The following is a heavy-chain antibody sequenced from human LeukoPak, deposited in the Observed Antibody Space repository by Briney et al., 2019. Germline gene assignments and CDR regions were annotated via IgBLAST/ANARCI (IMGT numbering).Heavy chain of an antibody. CDR2: INTNTGNP. Sequence: VASVKVSCKASGYTFTSYAMNWVRQAPGQGLEWMGRINTNTGNPTYAQGFTGRFVFSLDTSVSTAYLQISSLKAEDTAVYYCAREIGLLWFGELSTFDYWGQGTLVTVSS. CDR1: GYTFTSYA. V-gene: IGHV7-4-1*02. J-gene: IGHJ4*02. D-gene: IGHD3-10*01. CDR3: AREIGLLWFGELSTFDY.